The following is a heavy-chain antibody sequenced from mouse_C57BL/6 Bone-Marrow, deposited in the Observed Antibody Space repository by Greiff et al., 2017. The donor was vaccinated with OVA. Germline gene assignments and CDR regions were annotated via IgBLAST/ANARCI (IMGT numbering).Heavy chain of an antibody. V-gene: IGHV3-6*01. CDR1: GYSITSGYY. CDR2: ISYDGSN. CDR3: ARGGY. J-gene: IGHJ2*01. Sequence: EVKLMESGPGLVKPSQSLSLTCSVPGYSITSGYYWNWIRQFPGNKLEWMGYISYDGSNNYNPSLKNRISITRDTSKNQFFLKLNSVTTEDTATYYCARGGYWGQGTTLTVSS.